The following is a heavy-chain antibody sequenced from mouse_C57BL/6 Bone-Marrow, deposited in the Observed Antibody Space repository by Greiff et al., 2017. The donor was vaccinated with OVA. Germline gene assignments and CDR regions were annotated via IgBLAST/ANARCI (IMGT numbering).Heavy chain of an antibody. CDR2: IYPRSGNT. CDR3: ARREDYYGSSYLSWFAY. CDR1: GYTFTSYG. D-gene: IGHD1-1*01. J-gene: IGHJ3*01. V-gene: IGHV1-81*01. Sequence: VKLMESGAELARPGASVKLSCKASGYTFTSYGISWVKQRTGQGLEWIGEIYPRSGNTYYNEKFKGKATLTADKSSSTAYMELRSLTSEDSAVYFCARREDYYGSSYLSWFAYWGQGTLVTVSA.